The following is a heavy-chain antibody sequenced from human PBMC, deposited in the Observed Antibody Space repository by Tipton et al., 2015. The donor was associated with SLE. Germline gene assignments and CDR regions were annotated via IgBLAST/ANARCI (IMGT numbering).Heavy chain of an antibody. Sequence: QLVQSGAEVKKPGASVKVSCKASGYTLNPYGITWVRQAPGQGLEWMGWISAYNASTDYVQKIQGRVTMTTDTTTSTAYMELRSLISDDTAIYYCARGTYLDYWGQGTLVTVSS. CDR2: ISAYNAST. J-gene: IGHJ4*02. CDR3: ARGTYLDY. D-gene: IGHD2-21*01. CDR1: GYTLNPYG. V-gene: IGHV1-18*01.